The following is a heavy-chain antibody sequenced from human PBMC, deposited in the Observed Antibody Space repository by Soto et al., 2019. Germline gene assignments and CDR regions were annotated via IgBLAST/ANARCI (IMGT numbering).Heavy chain of an antibody. CDR3: ARGGGYCGTTSCYTYFFDS. CDR2: IHHSGTT. J-gene: IGHJ4*02. Sequence: TLSLTCTVSGDSVSSGSYYWSWIRQPPGKGLEWIAYIHHSGTTNYNPSLKSRVTISVDTSKNQFSLKLTSVTAADTAMFYCARGGGYCGTTSCYTYFFDSWGQGALVTVSS. V-gene: IGHV4-61*01. D-gene: IGHD2-2*01. CDR1: GDSVSSGSYY.